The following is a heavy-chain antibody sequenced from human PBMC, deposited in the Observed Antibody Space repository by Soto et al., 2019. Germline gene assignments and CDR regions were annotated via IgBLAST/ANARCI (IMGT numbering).Heavy chain of an antibody. Sequence: GESLKISCKASGYSFTNYWIGWVRQMPGKGLEWMGTIYPGDSDTRYSPSFQGQVTFSVDKSINTAYLHWTSLKASDTAIYYCAIQHPLDSSAWYNWGPGTLVTVSS. V-gene: IGHV5-51*01. D-gene: IGHD6-19*01. CDR2: IYPGDSDT. CDR1: GYSFTNYW. J-gene: IGHJ4*02. CDR3: AIQHPLDSSAWYN.